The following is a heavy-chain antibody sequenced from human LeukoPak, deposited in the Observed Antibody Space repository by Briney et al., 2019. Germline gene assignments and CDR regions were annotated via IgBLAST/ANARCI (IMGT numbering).Heavy chain of an antibody. V-gene: IGHV4-30-2*01. CDR3: AGFNYYDSSGLDY. D-gene: IGHD3-22*01. CDR1: GGSISSGGYS. CDR2: IYHSGST. J-gene: IGHJ4*02. Sequence: SETLSLTCAVSGGSISSGGYSWSWIRQPPGKGLEWIGYIYHSGSTYYNPSLKSRVTISVDRSKNQFSLKLSSVTAADTAVYYCAGFNYYDSSGLDYWGQGTLVTVSS.